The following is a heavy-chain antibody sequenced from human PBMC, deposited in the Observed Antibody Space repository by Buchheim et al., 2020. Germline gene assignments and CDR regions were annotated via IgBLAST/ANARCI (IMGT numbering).Heavy chain of an antibody. CDR2: MEWVGRLYSSGNT. V-gene: IGHV4-61*02. CDR3: VAVSRSRDGYGEEDY. Sequence: QVQLQESGPGLVKPSQTLSLTCAVSGGSISRDSYYWTWVRQPAGKGLEWIGRMEWVGRLYSSGNTHYNPSLRTRVTISVDTSKNQFSLKLTSVTAADTAVYYCVAVSRSRDGYGEEDYWGQGTL. CDR1: GGSISRDSYY. D-gene: IGHD5-24*01. J-gene: IGHJ4*02.